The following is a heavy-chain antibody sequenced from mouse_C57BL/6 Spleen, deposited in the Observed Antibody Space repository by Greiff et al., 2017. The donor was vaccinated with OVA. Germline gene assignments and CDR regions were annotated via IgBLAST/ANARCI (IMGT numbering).Heavy chain of an antibody. D-gene: IGHD5-1*01. J-gene: IGHJ1*03. Sequence: QVHVKQPGAELVMPGASVKLSCKASGYTFTSYWMHWVKQRPGQGLEWIGEIDPSDSYTNYNQKFKGKSTLTVDKSSSTAYMQLSSLTSEDSAVYYCARRVPRYFDVWGTGTTVTVSS. CDR1: GYTFTSYW. CDR2: IDPSDSYT. V-gene: IGHV1-69*01. CDR3: ARRVPRYFDV.